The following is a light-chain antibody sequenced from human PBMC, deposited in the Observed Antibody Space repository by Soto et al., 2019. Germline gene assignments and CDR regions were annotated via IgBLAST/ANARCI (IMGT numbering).Light chain of an antibody. CDR1: QSVSSRY. V-gene: IGKV3-20*01. CDR2: GAS. CDR3: QRYRTS. J-gene: IGKJ4*01. Sequence: IVLTQSPGTLSLSPGERATLSCRASQSVSSRYLAWYQQKPGQAPRQLIYGASSRATGIPDRFSGSGAGTDFTRTITRLEPEDFAVYYCQRYRTSFGGGTRVEIK.